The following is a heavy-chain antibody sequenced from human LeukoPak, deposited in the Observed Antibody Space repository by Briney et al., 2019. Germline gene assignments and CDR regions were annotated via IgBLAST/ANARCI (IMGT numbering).Heavy chain of an antibody. CDR3: ARDEAPGYSYAFRY. J-gene: IGHJ4*02. D-gene: IGHD5-18*01. CDR1: GGSISSSSYY. CDR2: IYRSGST. Sequence: SETLSLTCTVSGGSISSSSYYWGWIRQPPGKGLDWIGSIYRSGSTYYNPSLKSRVTISVDTSKNQFSLKLSSVTAADTAVYYCARDEAPGYSYAFRYWGQGTLVSVSS. V-gene: IGHV4-39*07.